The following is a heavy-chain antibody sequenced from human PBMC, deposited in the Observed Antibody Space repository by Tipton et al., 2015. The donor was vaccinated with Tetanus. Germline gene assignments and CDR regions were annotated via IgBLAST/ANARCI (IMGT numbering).Heavy chain of an antibody. D-gene: IGHD3-16*01. CDR3: ARDHGITWGGMGYYYGMDV. CDR2: INQRGGI. CDR1: GGSSSSFY. J-gene: IGHJ6*02. Sequence: TLSLTCSVSGGSSSSFYWSWIRQPPGKGLEWIGEINQRGGIRYNPSLNSRVTISVDTSKSHFSLRLSSVTAADTAVYYCARDHGITWGGMGYYYGMDVWGQGTTVTVSS. V-gene: IGHV4-34*01.